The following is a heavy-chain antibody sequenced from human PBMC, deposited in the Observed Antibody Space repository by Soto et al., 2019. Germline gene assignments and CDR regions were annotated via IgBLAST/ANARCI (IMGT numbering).Heavy chain of an antibody. Sequence: GGTLTLSCAASGFTFSSYSMNWVRQAPGKGLEWVSYISSSRSTIYYADSVQARFTISRDNAKNSLYLQMNSLRDEDTAVYYCAREGGNLNEFDPWGQGTMVTVSS. CDR3: AREGGNLNEFDP. V-gene: IGHV3-48*02. D-gene: IGHD1-1*01. J-gene: IGHJ5*01. CDR1: GFTFSSYS. CDR2: ISSSRSTI.